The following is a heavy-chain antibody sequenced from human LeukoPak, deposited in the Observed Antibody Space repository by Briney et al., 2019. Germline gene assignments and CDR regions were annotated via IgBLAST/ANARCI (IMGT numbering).Heavy chain of an antibody. CDR2: ISYDGSNK. D-gene: IGHD2-21*02. CDR3: ARDIVVVTGYGMDV. CDR1: GFTFSSYA. J-gene: IGHJ6*02. Sequence: PGGSLRLSCAASGFTFSSYAMHWVRQAPGKRLEWVAVISYDGSNKYYADSVKGRFTISRDNSKNTLYLQMNSLRAEDTAVYYCARDIVVVTGYGMDVWGQGTTVTVSS. V-gene: IGHV3-30*04.